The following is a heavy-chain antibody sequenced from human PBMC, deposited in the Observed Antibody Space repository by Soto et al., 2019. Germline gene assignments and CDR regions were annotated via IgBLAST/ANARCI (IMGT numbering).Heavy chain of an antibody. CDR1: GVTFSTYA. CDR2: ISGRGGST. CDR3: AKGSAGTYYFDA. Sequence: VQLLESGGGLVQAGGSLRLSCAASGVTFSTYAMSWVRQAPGKGLERVSAISGRGGSTDYAATVKGRFTVARDNPKNMLYLQKNSLRDEDTAVYFCAKGSAGTYYFDAWGQGTLVTVSS. D-gene: IGHD6-19*01. J-gene: IGHJ4*02. V-gene: IGHV3-23*01.